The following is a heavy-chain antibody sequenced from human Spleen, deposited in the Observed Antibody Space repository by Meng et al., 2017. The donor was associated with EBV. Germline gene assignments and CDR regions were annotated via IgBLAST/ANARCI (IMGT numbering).Heavy chain of an antibody. CDR3: ATDAEWLQLWYFAY. J-gene: IGHJ4*01. CDR1: GYKFITYG. Sequence: VQSGPGVNKPGASVKVSCKASGYKFITYGISWVRQAPGQGLEWMGWISPYTGKTNYAQKVQGRVTMTTDTSTSTAYMELKGLRSDDTAVYYCATDAEWLQLWYFAYWGQGTLVTVSS. V-gene: IGHV1-18*01. D-gene: IGHD5-24*01. CDR2: ISPYTGKT.